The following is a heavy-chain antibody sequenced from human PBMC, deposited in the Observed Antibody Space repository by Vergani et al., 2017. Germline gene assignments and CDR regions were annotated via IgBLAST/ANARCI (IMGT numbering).Heavy chain of an antibody. CDR2: IIPIFGTA. V-gene: IGHV1-69*12. CDR1: GGTFSSYA. Sequence: QVQLVQSGAEVKKPGSSVKVSCKASGGTFSSYAISWVRQAPGQGLEWMGGIIPIFGTANYAQKFQGRVTITADESTSTAYMELSSLRSEDTPVYYCARGPGGEWLRLGNWFDPWGQGTLVTVSS. D-gene: IGHD5-12*01. CDR3: ARGPGGEWLRLGNWFDP. J-gene: IGHJ5*02.